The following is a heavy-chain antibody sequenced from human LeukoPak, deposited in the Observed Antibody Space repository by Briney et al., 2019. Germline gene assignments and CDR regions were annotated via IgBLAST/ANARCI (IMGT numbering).Heavy chain of an antibody. CDR3: ARDLSGVTGYTYGRGIDY. V-gene: IGHV3-43*01. J-gene: IGHJ4*02. Sequence: PGGSLRLSCGAFGFNFRAFTMHWVRQAPGKGLEWVSLFSRNGVTTYYAESVRGRFTISRDNAKTSLYLQMNSLRAEDTAVYYCARDLSGVTGYTYGRGIDYWGQGTLVTVSS. D-gene: IGHD5-18*01. CDR1: GFNFRAFT. CDR2: FSRNGVTT.